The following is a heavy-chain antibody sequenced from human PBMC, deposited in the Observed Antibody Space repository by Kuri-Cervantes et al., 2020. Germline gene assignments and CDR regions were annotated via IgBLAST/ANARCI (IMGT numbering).Heavy chain of an antibody. Sequence: SVKVSCKASGGTFSSYAISWVRQAPGQGLEWMGGITPIFGTANYAQKLQGRVTMTTDTSTSTAYMELRSLRSDDTAVYYCARSGSGSYPYYYYYYMDVWGKGTTVTVSS. V-gene: IGHV1-69*05. D-gene: IGHD3-10*01. CDR3: ARSGSGSYPYYYYYYMDV. CDR2: ITPIFGTA. CDR1: GGTFSSYA. J-gene: IGHJ6*03.